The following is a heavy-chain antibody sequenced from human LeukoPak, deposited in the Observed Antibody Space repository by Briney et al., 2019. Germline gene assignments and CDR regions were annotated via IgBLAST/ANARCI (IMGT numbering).Heavy chain of an antibody. CDR2: INPNSGGT. V-gene: IGHV1-2*02. D-gene: IGHD2-15*01. CDR3: AREGYCSGGSCPVGY. J-gene: IGHJ4*02. CDR1: GYTFAYYY. Sequence: ASVKVSCKASGYTFAYYYMHWVRQAPGQGLEWMGWINPNSGGTNYAQKFQGRVTMTRDTSISTAYMELSRLRSDDTAVYYCAREGYCSGGSCPVGYWGQGTLSPSPQ.